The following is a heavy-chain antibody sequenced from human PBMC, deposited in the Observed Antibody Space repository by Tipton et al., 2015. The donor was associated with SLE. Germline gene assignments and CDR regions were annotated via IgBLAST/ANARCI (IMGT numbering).Heavy chain of an antibody. CDR1: GGSISRSNFY. Sequence: TLSLTCTVSGGSISRSNFYWAWIRQPPGKGLEWIGSFYYGKSTFYNPSLKSRVSISVDTSTNRLFLNLISVTAADTAVYYCARGCSSSTCEPFYFFGMDVWGQGTTVTVSS. J-gene: IGHJ6*02. CDR3: ARGCSSSTCEPFYFFGMDV. V-gene: IGHV4-39*07. CDR2: FYYGKST. D-gene: IGHD2-2*01.